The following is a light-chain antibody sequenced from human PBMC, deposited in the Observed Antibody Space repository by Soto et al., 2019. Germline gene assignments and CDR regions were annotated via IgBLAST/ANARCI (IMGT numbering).Light chain of an antibody. J-gene: IGKJ1*01. CDR3: QQSYSNPTWT. V-gene: IGKV1-27*01. CDR1: QGIANH. Sequence: DIQMTQSPSSLSASVGDRVTITCRASQGIANHLAWYQQKPGKAPNLLIYAASTLQSGVPSRFSGSGFGAEFTLTVSSLQPEDFATYYCQQSYSNPTWTFGQGTKVDI. CDR2: AAS.